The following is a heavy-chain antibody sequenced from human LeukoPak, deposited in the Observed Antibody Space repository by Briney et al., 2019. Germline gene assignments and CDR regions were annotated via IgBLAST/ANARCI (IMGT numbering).Heavy chain of an antibody. CDR1: GGSISSSSYY. J-gene: IGHJ4*02. CDR2: IYYSGST. D-gene: IGHD4-23*01. CDR3: ARVGRDYGGNSIHYFDY. V-gene: IGHV4-39*07. Sequence: SETLSLTCTVSGGSISSSSYYWGWIRQPPGKGLEWIGSIYYSGSTYYNPSLKSRVTISVDTSKNQFSLKLSSVTAADTAVYYCARVGRDYGGNSIHYFDYWGQGTLVTVSS.